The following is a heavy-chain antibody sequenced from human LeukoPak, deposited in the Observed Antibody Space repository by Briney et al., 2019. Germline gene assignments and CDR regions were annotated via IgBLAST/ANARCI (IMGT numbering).Heavy chain of an antibody. J-gene: IGHJ4*02. CDR1: GFTVITND. D-gene: IGHD1-14*01. V-gene: IGHV3-53*01. CDR2: LYSDGNT. Sequence: GGSLRLSCAASGFTVITNDMTWVRRAPGKGLVWVSVLYSDGNTKYADSVQGRFTNSRDNSKNNLYLEMYSLSPDDTAVYYCARGVEPLAANTLAYWGQGTLVTVSS. CDR3: ARGVEPLAANTLAY.